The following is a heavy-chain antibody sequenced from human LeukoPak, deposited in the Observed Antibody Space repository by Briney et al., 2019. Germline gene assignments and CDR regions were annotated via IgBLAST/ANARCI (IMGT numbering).Heavy chain of an antibody. V-gene: IGHV3-30*02. CDR2: IRYDGSNT. CDR1: GFTFSSYG. J-gene: IGHJ4*02. CDR3: ARARRWLQLDFDY. D-gene: IGHD5-24*01. Sequence: GGSLRLSCAASGFTFSSYGMHWVRQAPGKGLEWVAFIRYDGSNTYYADSLKGRFTISRDNSKNTLYLQMNSLRAEDTAVYYCARARRWLQLDFDYWGQGTLVTVSS.